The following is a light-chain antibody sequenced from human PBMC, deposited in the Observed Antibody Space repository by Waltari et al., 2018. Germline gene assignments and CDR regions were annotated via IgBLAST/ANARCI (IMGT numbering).Light chain of an antibody. CDR2: WAS. CDR1: KNY. CDR3: QQYYSTPKT. J-gene: IGKJ1*01. V-gene: IGKV4-1*01. Sequence: DIVMTQSPDSLAVSLGERATINNKNYLAWYQQKPGQPPKLPIYWASTRESGVPDRFSGSGSGTDFTLTISSLQAEDVAVYYCQQYYSTPKTFGQGTKVEIK.